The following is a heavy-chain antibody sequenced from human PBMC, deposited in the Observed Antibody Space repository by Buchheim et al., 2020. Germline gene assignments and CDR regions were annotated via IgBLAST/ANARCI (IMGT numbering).Heavy chain of an antibody. V-gene: IGHV4-4*02. D-gene: IGHD5-18*01. CDR1: GDSVSNGNW. CDR3: ARDSGYRSEY. Sequence: QVQLQESGPGLVKPSGTLSPTCAVSGDSVSNGNWWNWVRQPPGKGLEWIGEIYQSGFTKYNPPLKSRVTIELDKPKNQFSSKLTSVTAADTAVYYCARDSGYRSEYWGQGTL. CDR2: IYQSGFT. J-gene: IGHJ4*02.